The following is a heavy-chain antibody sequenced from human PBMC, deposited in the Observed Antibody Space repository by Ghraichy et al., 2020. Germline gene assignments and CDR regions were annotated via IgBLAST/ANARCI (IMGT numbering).Heavy chain of an antibody. CDR2: ISSSSSYI. CDR3: ARDVDYAADY. V-gene: IGHV3-21*01. Sequence: GLEWVSSISSSSSYIYYADSVKGRFTISRDNAKNSLYLQMNSLRAEDTAVYYCARDVDYAADYWGHGILVT. D-gene: IGHD4-17*01. J-gene: IGHJ4*01.